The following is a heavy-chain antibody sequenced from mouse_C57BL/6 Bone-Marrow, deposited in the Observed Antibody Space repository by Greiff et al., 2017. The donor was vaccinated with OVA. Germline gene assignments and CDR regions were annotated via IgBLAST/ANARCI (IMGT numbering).Heavy chain of an antibody. V-gene: IGHV10-1*01. CDR2: IRSKSNNYAT. CDR3: VRGTGFAY. Sequence: EVKLQESGGGLVQPKGSLKLSCAASGFSFNTYAMNWVRQAPGKGLEWVARIRSKSNNYATYYADSVKDRFTISRDDSESMLYLQMNNLKTEDTSMYYCVRGTGFAYWGQGTLVTVSA. D-gene: IGHD3-3*01. J-gene: IGHJ3*01. CDR1: GFSFNTYA.